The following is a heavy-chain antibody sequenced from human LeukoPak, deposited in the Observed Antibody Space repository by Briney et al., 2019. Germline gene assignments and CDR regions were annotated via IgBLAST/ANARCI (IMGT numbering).Heavy chain of an antibody. CDR3: AKDRHGDYTSDY. V-gene: IGHV3-30*02. CDR1: GFIFGSYG. J-gene: IGHJ4*02. CDR2: TPYHGVSR. D-gene: IGHD4-17*01. Sequence: GGSLRLSCAASGFIFGSYGMHWVRQAPGKGLEWVAFTPYHGVSRYYTESVKGRFTISRDNSKSTLYLQMNSLRIEDTAVYYCAKDRHGDYTSDYWGQGTLVIVSS.